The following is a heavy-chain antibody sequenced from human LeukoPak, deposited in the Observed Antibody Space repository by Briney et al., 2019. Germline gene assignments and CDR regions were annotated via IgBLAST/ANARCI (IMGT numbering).Heavy chain of an antibody. D-gene: IGHD3-10*01. CDR1: EYTFTGYY. CDR3: ARDLSYYGSGSYYGEGDYFDY. V-gene: IGHV1-2*02. Sequence: ASVKVSCKTSEYTFTGYYMHWVRQAPGQGLEWMGWINPNSGDTNYAQKFQGRVTVTRDTSISTAYMELSRLRSDDTAVYYCARDLSYYGSGSYYGEGDYFDYWGQGTLVTVSS. CDR2: INPNSGDT. J-gene: IGHJ4*02.